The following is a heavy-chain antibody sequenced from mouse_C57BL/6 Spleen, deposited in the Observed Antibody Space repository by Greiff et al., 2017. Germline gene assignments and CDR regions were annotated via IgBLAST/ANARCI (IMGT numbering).Heavy chain of an antibody. CDR2: IDPSDSET. V-gene: IGHV1-52*01. CDR1: GYTFTSYW. J-gene: IGHJ4*01. D-gene: IGHD4-1*01. Sequence: QVQLQQPGAELVRPGSSVKLSCKASGYTFTSYWMHWVKQRPIQGLEWIGNIDPSDSETHYNQKFKDKATLTVDKSSSTAYMQLSSLTSEDSAVYYCARSTITGTGYAMDYWGQGTSVTVSS. CDR3: ARSTITGTGYAMDY.